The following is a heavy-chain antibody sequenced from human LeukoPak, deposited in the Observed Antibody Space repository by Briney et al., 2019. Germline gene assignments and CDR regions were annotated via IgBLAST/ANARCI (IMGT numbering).Heavy chain of an antibody. J-gene: IGHJ4*02. Sequence: PGGSLRLSCAASGFTFSSYAMSWVRQAPGQGLEWVSAISGSGGSTYYADSVKGRFTISRDNSKNTLYLQMNSLRAEDTAVYYCAKPRTLMYYFDYWGQGTLVTVSS. D-gene: IGHD2-8*01. CDR2: ISGSGGST. V-gene: IGHV3-23*01. CDR3: AKPRTLMYYFDY. CDR1: GFTFSSYA.